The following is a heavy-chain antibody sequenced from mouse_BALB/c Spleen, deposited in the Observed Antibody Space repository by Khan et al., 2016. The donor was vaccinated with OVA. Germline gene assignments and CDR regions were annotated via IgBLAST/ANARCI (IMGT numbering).Heavy chain of an antibody. D-gene: IGHD2-2*01. Sequence: QVQLKQSGAELVKPGASVKLSCKASGYIFTSYYMYWVIQRPGQGLEWIGEINPNNGGTNFNVNFKSQATLTVDKSSSTTYMQLRSLTSEDSAVYYCIRCGYGSFAYWGQGTLVTVSA. CDR3: IRCGYGSFAY. J-gene: IGHJ3*01. CDR2: INPNNGGT. CDR1: GYIFTSYY. V-gene: IGHV1-53*01.